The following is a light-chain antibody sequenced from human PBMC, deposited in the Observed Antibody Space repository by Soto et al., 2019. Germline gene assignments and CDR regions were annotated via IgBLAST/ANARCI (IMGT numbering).Light chain of an antibody. CDR1: QGISNY. CDR3: QKYNSAPWT. V-gene: IGKV1-27*01. Sequence: DIQMTQSPSSLSASVGDSVTITCRASQGISNYLAWYQQKPGKVPKLLIYAASTLQSGVPSRFSGSGSGTDFTLTISSLQPEDGATYYCQKYNSAPWTLGQVTKVEIK. CDR2: AAS. J-gene: IGKJ1*01.